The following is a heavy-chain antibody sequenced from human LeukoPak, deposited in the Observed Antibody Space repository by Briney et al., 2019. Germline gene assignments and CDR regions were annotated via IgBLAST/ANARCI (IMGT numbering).Heavy chain of an antibody. J-gene: IGHJ4*02. CDR3: ARRGSSGWYYFDS. Sequence: SETLSLTCTVSGGSISGYYWSWIRQPPGEGLEYIGYIYYSGSTNYNPSLKSRVTISVDTSKTEFSLKLSSVTAADTAVYYCARRGSSGWYYFDSWGQGTLVTVSP. CDR2: IYYSGST. V-gene: IGHV4-59*01. CDR1: GGSISGYY. D-gene: IGHD6-19*01.